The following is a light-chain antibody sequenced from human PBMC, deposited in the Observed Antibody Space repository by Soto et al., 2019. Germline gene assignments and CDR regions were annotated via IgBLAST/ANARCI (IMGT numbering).Light chain of an antibody. Sequence: DIHMTQSRSSLSASVGDRVTITCRASQSISSYLNWYQQKPGKAPKLLIYAASSLQSGVPSRFSGSGSGTDFTLTISSLQPEDFATYYCQQSYSTPLTFGGGTKV. CDR2: AAS. CDR3: QQSYSTPLT. V-gene: IGKV1-39*01. J-gene: IGKJ4*01. CDR1: QSISSY.